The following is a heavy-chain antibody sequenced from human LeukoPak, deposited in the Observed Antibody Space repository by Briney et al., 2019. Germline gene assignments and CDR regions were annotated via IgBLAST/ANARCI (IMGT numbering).Heavy chain of an antibody. J-gene: IGHJ4*02. CDR2: IDISGGTI. Sequence: GGSLRLSCAASGFTFSSYAMNWVRQAPGKGLEWVSYIDISGGTIYYADSLKGRFTISRDNAKKSLYLQINSLRAEDTAVYYCARAKLGFGDPRSFDSWGQGTLVTVSS. D-gene: IGHD3-10*01. CDR1: GFTFSSYA. V-gene: IGHV3-48*04. CDR3: ARAKLGFGDPRSFDS.